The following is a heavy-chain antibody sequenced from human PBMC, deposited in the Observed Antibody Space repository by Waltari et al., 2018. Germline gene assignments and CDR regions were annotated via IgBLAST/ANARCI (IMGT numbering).Heavy chain of an antibody. V-gene: IGHV4-34*01. J-gene: IGHJ5*02. CDR3: ARRKGADYGPSARWFDP. CDR2: IKQGGNT. Sequence: QVQLQQWGAGLLKPSETLSLTCAVYGGSFSGYYWSWLRQPPGKGLGWIGEIKQGGNTNSNPSLKSRVTISVDTSKNQFPLKLGSVTAADTAVYYCARRKGADYGPSARWFDPWGQGTLVTVSS. CDR1: GGSFSGYY. D-gene: IGHD4-17*01.